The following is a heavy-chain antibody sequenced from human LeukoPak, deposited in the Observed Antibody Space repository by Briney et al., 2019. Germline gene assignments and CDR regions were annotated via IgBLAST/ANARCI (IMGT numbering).Heavy chain of an antibody. CDR3: ARDQVGYYYYYMDV. CDR1: GGSISSGSYY. V-gene: IGHV4-61*02. J-gene: IGHJ6*03. CDR2: IYTSGST. Sequence: SQTLSLTCTVSGGSISSGSYYWRWIRQPAGKGLEWIGRIYTSGSTNYNPSLKSRVTISVDTSKNQFSLKLSSVTAADTAVYYCARDQVGYYYYYMDVWGKGTTVTVSS. D-gene: IGHD1-26*01.